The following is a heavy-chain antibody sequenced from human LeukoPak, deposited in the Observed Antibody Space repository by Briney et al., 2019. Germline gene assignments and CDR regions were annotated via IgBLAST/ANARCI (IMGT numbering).Heavy chain of an antibody. Sequence: GGSLRLSCAASGFTFSSYAMSWVRQAPGKGLEWVSAISGSGGSTYYADSVKGRFTISRDNSKNTLYLQMNSLRAEDTAVYYCASPLRIAVAGRSHDHYFDYWGQGTLVTVSS. J-gene: IGHJ4*02. CDR2: ISGSGGST. CDR3: ASPLRIAVAGRSHDHYFDY. D-gene: IGHD6-19*01. CDR1: GFTFSSYA. V-gene: IGHV3-23*01.